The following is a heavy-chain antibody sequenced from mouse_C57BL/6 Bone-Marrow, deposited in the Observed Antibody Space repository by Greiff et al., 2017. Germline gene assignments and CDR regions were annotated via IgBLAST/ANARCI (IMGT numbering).Heavy chain of an antibody. V-gene: IGHV5-2*01. D-gene: IGHD2-10*01. CDR3: SRQPPTRPHYFDY. Sequence: EVHLVESGGGLVQPGESLKLSCESNEYEFPSHDMSWVRKTPEKRLELVAAINSDGGSTYYPDTMERRFIISRDNTKKTLYLQMSSLRSEDTALYYCSRQPPTRPHYFDYWGQGTTLTVSS. CDR2: INSDGGST. CDR1: EYEFPSHD. J-gene: IGHJ2*01.